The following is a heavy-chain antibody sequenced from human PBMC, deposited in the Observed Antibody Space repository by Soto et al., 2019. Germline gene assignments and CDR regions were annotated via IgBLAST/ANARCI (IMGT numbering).Heavy chain of an antibody. J-gene: IGHJ4*02. CDR1: GFSFSDYS. CDR3: ARESTGPYGLIDS. V-gene: IGHV3-21*05. Sequence: PGGALRLSWAASGFSFSDYSMNWARQAPGKGLEWISHISSSGSYIFYSDSVKGRFTVSRDNAKNSLFLQMNSLRAEDSAVYYCARESTGPYGLIDSCGQGPPVPVSS. CDR2: ISSSGSYI. D-gene: IGHD3-3*01.